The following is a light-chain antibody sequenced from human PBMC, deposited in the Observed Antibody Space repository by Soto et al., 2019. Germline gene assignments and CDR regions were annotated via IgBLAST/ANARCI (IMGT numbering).Light chain of an antibody. CDR2: DAS. Sequence: DIVMTQSPATLSLSAGERVTLSCRASQSVSSRLGWYHQKPGQAPRLLIYDASTRATGIPVRFSGSGSGTEFTLTISSLQSEDFAVYYCQHYYNWPYTFGQGTKLEIK. J-gene: IGKJ2*01. CDR1: QSVSSR. CDR3: QHYYNWPYT. V-gene: IGKV3-15*01.